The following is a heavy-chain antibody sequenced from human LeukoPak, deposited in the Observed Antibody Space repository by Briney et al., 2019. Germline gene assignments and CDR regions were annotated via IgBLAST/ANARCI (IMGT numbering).Heavy chain of an antibody. V-gene: IGHV3-72*01. CDR1: GFTFSSYW. CDR3: ARVGDFLSFDH. J-gene: IGHJ4*02. CDR2: IRNEANRYTT. Sequence: PGGSLRLSCAASGFTFSSYWMSWVRQAPGKGLEWVGRIRNEANRYTTEYAASVKGRFIISRDDSKNSVFLQMNSLKTEDTAVYHCARVGDFLSFDHWGQGTLVTVSS.